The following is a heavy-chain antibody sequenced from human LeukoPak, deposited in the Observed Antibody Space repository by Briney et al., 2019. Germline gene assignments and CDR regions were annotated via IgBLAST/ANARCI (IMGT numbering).Heavy chain of an antibody. CDR1: GFTFSSFY. CDR2: IKQDGSDK. CDR3: ARDPSLRTTADY. D-gene: IGHD1-1*01. V-gene: IGHV3-7*01. J-gene: IGHJ4*02. Sequence: GGSLRLSCAASGFTFSSFYMTWVRQAPGKGLEWVATIKQDGSDKHYVDSVKGRFIISRDNSKNTLPLQMNSLKTEDTAVYYCARDPSLRTTADYWGQGTLVTVSS.